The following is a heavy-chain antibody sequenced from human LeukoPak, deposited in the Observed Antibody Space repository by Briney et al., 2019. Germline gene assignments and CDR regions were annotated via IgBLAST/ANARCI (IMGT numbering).Heavy chain of an antibody. V-gene: IGHV1-69*13. J-gene: IGHJ4*02. CDR1: GYTFTGYY. Sequence: SVKVSCKASGYTFTGYYMHWVRQAPGQGLEWMGGIIPIFGTANYAQKFQGRVTITADESTSTAYMELSSLRSEDTAVYYCASIAYCGGDCYSSFDYWGQGTLVTVSS. D-gene: IGHD2-21*02. CDR2: IIPIFGTA. CDR3: ASIAYCGGDCYSSFDY.